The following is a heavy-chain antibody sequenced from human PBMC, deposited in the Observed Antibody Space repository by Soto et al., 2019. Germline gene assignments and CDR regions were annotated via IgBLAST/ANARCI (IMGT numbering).Heavy chain of an antibody. Sequence: ASVKVSCKVSGYTLTELSMHWVRQAPGKGLEWMGGFDPEDGETIYAQKFQGRVTMTEDTSTDTAYMELSSLRSEDTAVYYCATDLDWEYQLPHGPYFQHWGQGTLVTVSS. CDR2: FDPEDGET. J-gene: IGHJ1*01. CDR3: ATDLDWEYQLPHGPYFQH. CDR1: GYTLTELS. D-gene: IGHD2-2*01. V-gene: IGHV1-24*01.